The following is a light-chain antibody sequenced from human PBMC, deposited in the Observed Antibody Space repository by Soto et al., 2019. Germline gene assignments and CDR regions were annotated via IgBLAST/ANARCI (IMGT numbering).Light chain of an antibody. Sequence: VHMTQSPSTLSASVGDRVTITCGASQSISSWVAWYQQKPGQVPKLLIYDAPPLESGVPSRFSGNKSGTEFTLTINGLQPDDCATYYCQQYDSFQYSFGQGTKLEI. CDR2: DAP. V-gene: IGKV1-5*01. J-gene: IGKJ2*03. CDR3: QQYDSFQYS. CDR1: QSISSW.